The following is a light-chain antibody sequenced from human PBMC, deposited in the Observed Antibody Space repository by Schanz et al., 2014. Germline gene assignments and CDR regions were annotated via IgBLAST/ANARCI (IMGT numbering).Light chain of an antibody. CDR3: ASHVSSLTAYV. CDR2: DVH. V-gene: IGLV2-14*03. J-gene: IGLJ1*01. Sequence: QSVLIQPASVSGSPGQSITISCTGTSSDVGGYEYVSWYQQHPGKAPKLLIYDVHDRPSGVSNRFSGSKSGNTASLTISGLQADDEADYFCASHVSSLTAYVFGSGTKLTVL. CDR1: SSDVGGYEY.